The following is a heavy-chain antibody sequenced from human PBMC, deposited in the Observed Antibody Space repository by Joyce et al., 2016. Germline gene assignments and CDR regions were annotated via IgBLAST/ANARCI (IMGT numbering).Heavy chain of an antibody. D-gene: IGHD7-27*01. CDR3: ARNKYGTGDFDF. V-gene: IGHV1-8*01. CDR2: MTPNSGNT. CDR1: GYTFTNFD. Sequence: QVQLVQSGAEVKKPGASVQVSCKASGYTFTNFDINWVRQAPGQGRGWMGLMTPNSGNTGYAQNFQGRGTMTRDTSISTAYMELSSLGSEDTAVYFCARNKYGTGDFDFWGQGTPVTVSS. J-gene: IGHJ4*02.